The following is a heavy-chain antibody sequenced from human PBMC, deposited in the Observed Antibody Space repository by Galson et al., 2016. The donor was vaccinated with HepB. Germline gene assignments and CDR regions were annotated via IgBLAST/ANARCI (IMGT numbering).Heavy chain of an antibody. D-gene: IGHD3-3*01. J-gene: IGHJ6*02. Sequence: SLRLSCAASEFTFSSYGVYWVRQAPGKGLEWVAVISYDGSKKYYADSVKGRFTISRDNSKNTLYLQMSSLRAEDTAVYYCAKDEFLEGDYYYYGMDVWGQGTTVTVSS. V-gene: IGHV3-30*18. CDR3: AKDEFLEGDYYYYGMDV. CDR2: ISYDGSKK. CDR1: EFTFSSYG.